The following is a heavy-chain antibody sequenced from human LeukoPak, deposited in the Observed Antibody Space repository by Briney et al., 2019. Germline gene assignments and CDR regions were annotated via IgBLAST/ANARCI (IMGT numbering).Heavy chain of an antibody. V-gene: IGHV4-39*07. CDR3: ASSVSAATPSLDY. J-gene: IGHJ4*02. Sequence: PSETLSLTCTVSGGSISSSSYYWGWIRQPPGKGLEWIGSIYYSGSTNYNPSLKSRVTISVDTSKNQFSLKLSSVTAADTAVYYCASSVSAATPSLDYWGQGTLVTVSS. D-gene: IGHD2-15*01. CDR1: GGSISSSSYY. CDR2: IYYSGST.